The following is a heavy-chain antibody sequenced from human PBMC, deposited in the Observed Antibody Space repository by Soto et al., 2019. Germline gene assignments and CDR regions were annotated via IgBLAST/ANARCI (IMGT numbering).Heavy chain of an antibody. CDR2: ISSSSSYI. J-gene: IGHJ4*02. V-gene: IGHV3-21*01. CDR1: GFTFSSYS. D-gene: IGHD6-19*01. CDR3: ARGGVAVAGTEYFDY. Sequence: WGSLRLSCAASGFTFSSYSINCVRQSPLKGLEWVSSISSSSSYIYYADSVKGRFTISRDNAKNSLYLQMNSLRAEDTAVYYCARGGVAVAGTEYFDYWGQGTLVTVSS.